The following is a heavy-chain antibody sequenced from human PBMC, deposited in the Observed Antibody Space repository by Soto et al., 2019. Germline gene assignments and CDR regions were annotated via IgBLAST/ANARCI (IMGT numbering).Heavy chain of an antibody. D-gene: IGHD6-13*01. CDR1: GGSFSCYY. J-gene: IGHJ4*02. CDR2: INDSGGT. V-gene: IGHV4-34*01. CDR3: ARGRKGFSSSCYVD. Sequence: SETLSLTCAVYGGSFSCYYWTWIRQPPGKGLEWIGEINDSGGTDYNPSLKSRVTISLDTSKNQLSLKLSSVTAADTAVYYCARGRKGFSSSCYVDWGQGTLVTVSS.